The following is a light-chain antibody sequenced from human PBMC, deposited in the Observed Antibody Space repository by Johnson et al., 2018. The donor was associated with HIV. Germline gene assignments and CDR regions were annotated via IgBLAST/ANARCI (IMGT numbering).Light chain of an antibody. CDR2: DNN. V-gene: IGLV1-51*01. CDR1: SSNIGNNY. CDR3: GTWDSSLSAEV. J-gene: IGLJ1*01. Sequence: QSVLTQPPSVSAAPGQKVTISCSGSSSNIGNNYVSWYQQLPGTAHKLLIYDNNKRPSGIPDRFSGSKSGTSATLGITGLQTGDEADYYCGTWDSSLSAEVFGTGTKVTVL.